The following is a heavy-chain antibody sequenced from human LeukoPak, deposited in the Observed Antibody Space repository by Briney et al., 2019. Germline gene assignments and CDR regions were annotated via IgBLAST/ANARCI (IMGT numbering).Heavy chain of an antibody. CDR2: IYYSGST. CDR3: ASTYDILTGSQADWYFDL. Sequence: RPSETLSLTCTVSGGSISSSSYYWGWIRQPPGKGLEWIGSIYYSGSTYYNPSLKSRVTISVGTSKNQFSLKLSSVTAADTAVYYCASTYDILTGSQADWYFDLWGRGTLVTVSS. J-gene: IGHJ2*01. V-gene: IGHV4-39*07. D-gene: IGHD3-9*01. CDR1: GGSISSSSYY.